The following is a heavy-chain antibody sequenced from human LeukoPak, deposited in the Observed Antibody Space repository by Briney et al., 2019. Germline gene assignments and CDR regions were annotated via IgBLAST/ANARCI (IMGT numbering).Heavy chain of an antibody. V-gene: IGHV3-21*01. J-gene: IGHJ3*02. Sequence: GGSLRLSCAASGFTFSSYSMNWVRQAPGKGLEWVSSISSSSSYIYYADSVKGRFTISRDNAKNSLHLQMNSLRAEDTAVYYCARARGPGDAFDIWGQGTMVTVSS. CDR3: ARARGPGDAFDI. D-gene: IGHD3-10*01. CDR1: GFTFSSYS. CDR2: ISSSSSYI.